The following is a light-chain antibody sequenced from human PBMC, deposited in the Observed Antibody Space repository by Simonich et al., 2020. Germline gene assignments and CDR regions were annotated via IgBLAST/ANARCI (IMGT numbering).Light chain of an antibody. J-gene: IGLJ3*02. Sequence: QSALTQPRSVSGSPGQSVTISCTGTSSDVGGYNYFSWYQQHPGKAPKLMIYDVSKRPAGVPDRFSGAKSGNTASLTISGLQAEEEADYYCCSYAGSWVFGGGTKLTVL. V-gene: IGLV2-11*01. CDR3: CSYAGSWV. CDR2: DVS. CDR1: SSDVGGYNY.